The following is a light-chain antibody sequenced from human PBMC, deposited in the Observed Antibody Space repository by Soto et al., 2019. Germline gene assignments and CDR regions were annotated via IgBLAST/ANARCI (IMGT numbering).Light chain of an antibody. Sequence: EIVLTQSPGTLSLSPGERAILSCRATQSVSSNYLAWYQQKPGQAPRLLIYGASNRATGIPDRFSGSGSGTYFTLTISRLELEDFAVYYCQQYGSSSYTFGQGTKLEIK. V-gene: IGKV3-20*01. CDR3: QQYGSSSYT. CDR2: GAS. CDR1: QSVSSNY. J-gene: IGKJ2*01.